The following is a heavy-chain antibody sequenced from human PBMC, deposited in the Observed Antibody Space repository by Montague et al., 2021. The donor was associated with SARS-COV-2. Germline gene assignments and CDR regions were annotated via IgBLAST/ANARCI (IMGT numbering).Heavy chain of an antibody. CDR2: IDWDGDK. V-gene: IGHV2-70*11. Sequence: PKLVKPTQTLTLTCTFPGFSLSTSGLCMTWIRQPPGKALEWLARIDWDGDKYYNTSLKSRLTISKDTSKNLVVLTMTNMDPVDTATYYCARGPSDTYYYNGMDVWGRGTTVTVSS. CDR3: ARGPSDTYYYNGMDV. CDR1: GFSLSTSGLC. J-gene: IGHJ6*02.